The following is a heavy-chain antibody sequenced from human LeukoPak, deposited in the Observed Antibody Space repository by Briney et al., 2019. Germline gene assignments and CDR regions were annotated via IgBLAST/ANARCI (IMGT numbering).Heavy chain of an antibody. D-gene: IGHD5-12*01. CDR1: GFTFSSYS. V-gene: IGHV3-48*01. J-gene: IGHJ4*02. Sequence: GGSLRLSCSASGFTFSSYSMNWVRQAPGKGLEWVSHITASGTAMFYADSVRGRFTISRENDKNSLFLQMNSLRAEDTAVYYCARDGGYSGYDADCWGQGTLVTVSS. CDR3: ARDGGYSGYDADC. CDR2: ITASGTAM.